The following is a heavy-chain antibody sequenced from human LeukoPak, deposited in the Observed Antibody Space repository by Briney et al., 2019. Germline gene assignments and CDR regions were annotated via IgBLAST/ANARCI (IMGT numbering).Heavy chain of an antibody. CDR2: IYYSGST. Sequence: SETLSLTCTVSGGSITSSSYYWGWIRQPPGKGPEWIGSIYYSGSTYFNPSLKSRVTISLDTSKTQFSLKLTSVTAADTAVYYCARGRGYYYDSSGYYYGLYYFDYWGQGTLVTVSS. CDR1: GGSITSSSYY. CDR3: ARGRGYYYDSSGYYYGLYYFDY. V-gene: IGHV4-39*07. J-gene: IGHJ4*02. D-gene: IGHD3-22*01.